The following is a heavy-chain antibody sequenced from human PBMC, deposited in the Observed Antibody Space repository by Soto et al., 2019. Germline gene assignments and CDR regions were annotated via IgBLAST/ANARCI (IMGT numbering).Heavy chain of an antibody. V-gene: IGHV3-23*01. CDR1: GFTFNNYA. CDR2: ISPNGDST. J-gene: IGHJ3*01. CDR3: AKVRLTDYLRYAPHL. D-gene: IGHD2-8*01. Sequence: GXSLRLSCAASGFTFNNYAMNWVRQAPVRGLESVSIISPNGDSTYYADSVKGRFTISRDNSQNTVFLQMNSLRAEDTAIYFCAKVRLTDYLRYAPHLWGQGTLVTVSS.